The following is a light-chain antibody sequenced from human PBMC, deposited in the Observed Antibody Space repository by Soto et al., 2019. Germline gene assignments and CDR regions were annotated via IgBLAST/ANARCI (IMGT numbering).Light chain of an antibody. CDR2: DAS. J-gene: IGKJ5*01. Sequence: EIVLTQSPGTLSLSPGERATLSCRASQSVNSNLAWYQQKPGQTPRLLIYDASTRATGIPARFSGSGSATEFTLTISSLLSEDFALYYCQQYNKWPLITFGQGTRLEIK. CDR1: QSVNSN. V-gene: IGKV3-15*01. CDR3: QQYNKWPLIT.